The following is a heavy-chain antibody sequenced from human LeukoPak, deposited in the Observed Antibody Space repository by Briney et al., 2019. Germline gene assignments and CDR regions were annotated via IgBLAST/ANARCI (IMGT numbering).Heavy chain of an antibody. CDR1: GYTFTSYY. CDR3: ARAYSSSSPFDP. J-gene: IGHJ5*02. CDR2: INPSGGST. D-gene: IGHD6-6*01. V-gene: IGHV1-46*01. Sequence: ASVKVSCKASGYTFTSYYMHWVRQAPGQGLEWMGMINPSGGSTSYAQKLQGRVTMTTDTSTSTAYMELRSLRSDDTAVYYCARAYSSSSPFDPWGQGTLVTVSS.